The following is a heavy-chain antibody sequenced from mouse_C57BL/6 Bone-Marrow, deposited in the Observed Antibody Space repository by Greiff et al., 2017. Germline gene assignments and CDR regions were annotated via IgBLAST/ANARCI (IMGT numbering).Heavy chain of an antibody. CDR1: GYTFTDYY. D-gene: IGHD1-1*01. V-gene: IGHV1-19*01. J-gene: IGHJ4*01. CDR3: ARPDYYGSSLAMDY. CDR2: INPYNGGT. Sequence: VQLQQSGPVLVKPGASVKMSCKASGYTFTDYYMNWVKQSHGKSLEWIGVINPYNGGTSYNQKFKGKATLTGDKSSSTAYMELNSLTSEDSAVYYCARPDYYGSSLAMDYWGQGTSVTVSS.